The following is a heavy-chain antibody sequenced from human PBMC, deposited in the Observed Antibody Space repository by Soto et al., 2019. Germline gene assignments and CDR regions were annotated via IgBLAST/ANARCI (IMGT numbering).Heavy chain of an antibody. CDR1: GFAVSSKY. CDR3: VQNTGWTVFDF. J-gene: IGHJ4*02. Sequence: EVQLVESGGGLIQPGGSLRLSCAASGFAVSSKYMTWVRQAPGKGLEWVSVIYGGGTTYYADSVKGRFTISRDTSKTTLYPQMNSLSAEDTAVYYCVQNTGWTVFDFWGQGTLVTVSS. CDR2: IYGGGTT. V-gene: IGHV3-53*01. D-gene: IGHD6-19*01.